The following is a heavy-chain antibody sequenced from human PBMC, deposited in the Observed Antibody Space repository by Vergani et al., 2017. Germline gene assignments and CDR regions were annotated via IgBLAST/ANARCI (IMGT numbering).Heavy chain of an antibody. D-gene: IGHD3-10*01. Sequence: QVQLVESGGGLVKPGGSLRLSCAASGFTFSDYYMSWIRQAPGKGLEWVSYISSSGSTIYYADSVKDRFTISRDNAKNSLYLQMNSLRAEDPAVYYCARDPEEGFGELFPHYYYYMDVWGKGTTVTVSS. CDR1: GFTFSDYY. V-gene: IGHV3-11*01. J-gene: IGHJ6*03. CDR2: ISSSGSTI. CDR3: ARDPEEGFGELFPHYYYYMDV.